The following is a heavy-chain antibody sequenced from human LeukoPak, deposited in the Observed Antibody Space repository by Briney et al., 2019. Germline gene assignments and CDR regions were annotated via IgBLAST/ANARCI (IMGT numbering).Heavy chain of an antibody. CDR3: ARAPYGGHDY. CDR2: IYHSGST. Sequence: PSETLSLTCAVSGGSISSGGYSWSWIRQPPGKGLEWIGYIYHSGSTYYNPSLKSRVTISVDRSKNQFSLKLSSVTAADTAVYYCARAPYGGHDYWGQGTLVTVSS. CDR1: GGSISSGGYS. V-gene: IGHV4-30-2*01. D-gene: IGHD4-23*01. J-gene: IGHJ4*02.